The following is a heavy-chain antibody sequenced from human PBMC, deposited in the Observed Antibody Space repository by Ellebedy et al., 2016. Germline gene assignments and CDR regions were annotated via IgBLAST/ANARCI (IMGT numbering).Heavy chain of an antibody. CDR3: ARDNVGYCSGGSCPYYYYYGMDV. D-gene: IGHD2-15*01. Sequence: SETLSLTCTVSGGSINSYYWSWIRQPPGKGLEWIGYIYYSGSTNYNPSLKSRVTISVDTSKNQFSLKLSSVTAADTAVYYCARDNVGYCSGGSCPYYYYYGMDVWGQGTTVTVSS. J-gene: IGHJ6*02. CDR1: GGSINSYY. CDR2: IYYSGST. V-gene: IGHV4-59*01.